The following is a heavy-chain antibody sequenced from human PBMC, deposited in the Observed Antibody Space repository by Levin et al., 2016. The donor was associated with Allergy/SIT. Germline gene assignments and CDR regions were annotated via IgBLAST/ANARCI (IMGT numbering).Heavy chain of an antibody. V-gene: IGHV3-48*03. J-gene: IGHJ4*02. D-gene: IGHD6-13*01. CDR3: ARGYSSSWYIPY. CDR2: ISGSGTII. Sequence: WIRQPPGKGLEWVSYISGSGTIIYHADSVKGRFTISRDNAKNSVYLQMHSLRADDTAVYYCARGYSSSWYIPYWGQGTLVTVSS.